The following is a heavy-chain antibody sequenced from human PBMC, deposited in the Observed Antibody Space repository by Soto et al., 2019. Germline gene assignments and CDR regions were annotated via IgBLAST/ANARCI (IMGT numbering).Heavy chain of an antibody. V-gene: IGHV4-31*03. J-gene: IGHJ4*02. CDR1: GGSISSGGYY. CDR2: IYYSGST. CDR3: ARAYCSSTSCPPSKGYYFDY. Sequence: QVQLQESGPGLVKPSQTLSLTCTVSGGSISSGGYYWSWIRQHPGKGLEWIGYIYYSGSTYYNPSLKSRVTISVDTSKNQSSLKLSSVTAADTAVYYCARAYCSSTSCPPSKGYYFDYWGQGTLVTVSS. D-gene: IGHD2-2*01.